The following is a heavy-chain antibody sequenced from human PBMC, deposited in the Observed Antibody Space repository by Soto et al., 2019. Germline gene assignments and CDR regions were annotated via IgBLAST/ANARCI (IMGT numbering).Heavy chain of an antibody. CDR2: IYYSGST. CDR1: GGSISSGDYY. Sequence: SETLSLTCTVSGGSISSGDYYWSWIRQPPGKGLEWIGYIYYSGSTYYNPSLKSRVTISVDTSKNQFSLKLSSVTAADTAVYYCARGVGGLWFGELSKYYYGMDAWGQGTTVTVSS. CDR3: ARGVGGLWFGELSKYYYGMDA. V-gene: IGHV4-30-4*01. J-gene: IGHJ6*02. D-gene: IGHD3-10*01.